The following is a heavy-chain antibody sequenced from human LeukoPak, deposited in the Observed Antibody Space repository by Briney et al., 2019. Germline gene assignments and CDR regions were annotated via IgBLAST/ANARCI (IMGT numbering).Heavy chain of an antibody. CDR3: AKGSSSWYYFDY. V-gene: IGHV3-23*01. Sequence: AGGSLRLSCAASGFTFSSYAMCWVRQAPGKGLEWVSAISGSGGSTYYADSVKVRFTISRDNSKNTLYLQMNSLRAEDTAVYYCAKGSSSWYYFDYWGQGTLVTVSS. J-gene: IGHJ4*02. CDR2: ISGSGGST. CDR1: GFTFSSYA. D-gene: IGHD6-13*01.